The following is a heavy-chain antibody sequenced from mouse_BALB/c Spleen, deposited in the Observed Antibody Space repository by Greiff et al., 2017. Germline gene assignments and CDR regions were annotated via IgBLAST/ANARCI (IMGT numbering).Heavy chain of an antibody. V-gene: IGHV5-12-1*01. CDR3: ARQGLRIRGAMDY. CDR1: GFAFSSYD. Sequence: EVMLVESGGGLVKPGGSLKLSCAASGFAFSSYDMSWVRQTPEKRLEWVAYISSGGGSTYYPDTVKGRFTISRDTAKNTLYLQMSSLKSEDTAMYYCARQGLRIRGAMDYWGQGTSVTVSS. D-gene: IGHD1-2*01. CDR2: ISSGGGST. J-gene: IGHJ4*01.